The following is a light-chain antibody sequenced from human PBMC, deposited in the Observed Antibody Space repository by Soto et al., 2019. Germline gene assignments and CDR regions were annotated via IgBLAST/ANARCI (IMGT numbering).Light chain of an antibody. Sequence: DIQMTQTPSTLSASVGDRVTITCRASQSFSTWLAWYQQKPGKAPKLLIFDASSLERVVPSRFSGSGSGTEFTLTISSLQPEDFATYYCQLYNSYTFGQGTKLEI. CDR2: DAS. J-gene: IGKJ2*01. CDR3: QLYNSYT. V-gene: IGKV1-5*01. CDR1: QSFSTW.